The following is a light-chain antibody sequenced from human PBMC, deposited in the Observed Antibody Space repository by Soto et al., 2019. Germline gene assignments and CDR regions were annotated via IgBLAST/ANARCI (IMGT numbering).Light chain of an antibody. J-gene: IGKJ3*01. CDR3: QQRE. V-gene: IGKV3-11*01. Sequence: EIVLTQSPATLSSSPGERATLSCRASQSVSSYLAWYQQKPGQAPRLLIYDASNRATGIPARFSGSGSGTDSTLTISGLEPEDFAVYYSQQREFGPGTKVDIK. CDR1: QSVSSY. CDR2: DAS.